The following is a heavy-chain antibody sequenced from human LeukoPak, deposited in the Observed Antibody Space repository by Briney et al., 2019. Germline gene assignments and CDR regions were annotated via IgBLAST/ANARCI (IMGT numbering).Heavy chain of an antibody. Sequence: SETLSLTCTVSGGSLRNYYWGWIRQPPRKGLEWIGYIYYIGSTNYNPSLKSRVTISVDTSRNQFSLKLSSVTAADTAVYYCARLLPAVAGTSYFPHWGQGTLVTVSS. D-gene: IGHD6-13*01. CDR2: IYYIGST. V-gene: IGHV4-59*08. J-gene: IGHJ1*01. CDR3: ARLLPAVAGTSYFPH. CDR1: GGSLRNYY.